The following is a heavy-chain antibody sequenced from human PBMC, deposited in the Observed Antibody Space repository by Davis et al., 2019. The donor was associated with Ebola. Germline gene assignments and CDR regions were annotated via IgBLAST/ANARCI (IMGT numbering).Heavy chain of an antibody. J-gene: IGHJ4*02. Sequence: AASVKVSCKASGYTFTSYGISWVRQAPGQGLEWMGWISAYNGNTNYAQKFQGWVTMTRDTSISTAYMELSRLRSDDTAVYYCARVGCTGGVCYTLDYWGQGTLVTVSS. CDR1: GYTFTSYG. CDR2: ISAYNGNT. D-gene: IGHD2-8*02. V-gene: IGHV1-18*01. CDR3: ARVGCTGGVCYTLDY.